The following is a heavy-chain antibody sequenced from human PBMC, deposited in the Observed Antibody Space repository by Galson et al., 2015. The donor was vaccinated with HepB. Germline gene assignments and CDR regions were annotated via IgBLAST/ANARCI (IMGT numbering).Heavy chain of an antibody. CDR1: GFTFSSYG. Sequence: SLRLSCAASGFTFSSYGMHWVRQAPGKGLEWVAVISYDGSNKYYADSVKGRFTISRDNSKNTLYLQMNSLRAEDTAVYYCTKGGQTRYYDILTGHPDYWGQGTLVTVSS. D-gene: IGHD3-9*01. J-gene: IGHJ4*02. CDR2: ISYDGSNK. CDR3: TKGGQTRYYDILTGHPDY. V-gene: IGHV3-30*18.